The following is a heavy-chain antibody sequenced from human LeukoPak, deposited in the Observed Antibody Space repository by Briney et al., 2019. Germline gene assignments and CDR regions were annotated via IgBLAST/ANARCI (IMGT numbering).Heavy chain of an antibody. CDR2: ISWNSGSI. D-gene: IGHD6-19*01. CDR3: AKGEYSSGELDFDY. Sequence: PGRSLRLSCAASGFTFDDYAMHWVRQAPGKGLEWVSGISWNSGSIGYADSVKGRFTISRDNAKNSLYLQMNSLRAEDTALYYCAKGEYSSGELDFDYWGQGTLVTVSS. V-gene: IGHV3-9*01. CDR1: GFTFDDYA. J-gene: IGHJ4*02.